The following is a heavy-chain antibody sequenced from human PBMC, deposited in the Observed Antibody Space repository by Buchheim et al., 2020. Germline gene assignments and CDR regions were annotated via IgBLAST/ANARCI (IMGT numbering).Heavy chain of an antibody. CDR3: AREVSYRIVGATILGSDY. CDR1: GYTFTSYY. Sequence: QVQLVQSGAEVKKPGASVKVSCKASGYTFTSYYMHWVRQAPGQGLEWMGIINPSGGSTSYAQKFQGRVTMTRDKSTSTVYMELSSLRSEDTAVYYCAREVSYRIVGATILGSDYWGQGTL. V-gene: IGHV1-46*01. CDR2: INPSGGST. J-gene: IGHJ4*02. D-gene: IGHD1-26*01.